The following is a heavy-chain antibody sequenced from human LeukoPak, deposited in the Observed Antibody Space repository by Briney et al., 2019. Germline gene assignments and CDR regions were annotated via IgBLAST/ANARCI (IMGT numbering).Heavy chain of an antibody. CDR2: IYSSGST. CDR1: GGSISSYY. V-gene: IGHV4-59*08. J-gene: IGHJ4*02. D-gene: IGHD2-15*01. CDR3: ARHDPAATSAPLN. Sequence: SETLSLTCTVSGGSISSYYWSWIRQPPGRGLGWIEYIYSSGSTHYNPSLKSRVTISVDTSKNQFSLKLSSVTAADTAVYYCARHDPAATSAPLNWGQGTLVTVSS.